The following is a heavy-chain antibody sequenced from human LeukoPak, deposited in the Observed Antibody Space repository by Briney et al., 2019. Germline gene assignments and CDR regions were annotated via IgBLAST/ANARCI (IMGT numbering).Heavy chain of an antibody. J-gene: IGHJ4*02. Sequence: PSETLSLTCTVSGGSISSHRWSWIRQAPGGGLESIGNIHYRGSTNYNPSLQSRVTMSIDTSKTRFSLKLTSVTAADTAVYYCAIFYDTSSYFHHWGQGVLVTVSS. CDR3: AIFYDTSSYFHH. D-gene: IGHD3-22*01. CDR2: IHYRGST. V-gene: IGHV4-59*11. CDR1: GGSISSHR.